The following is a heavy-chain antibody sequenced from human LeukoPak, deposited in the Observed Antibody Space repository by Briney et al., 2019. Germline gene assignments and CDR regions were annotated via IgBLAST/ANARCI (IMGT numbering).Heavy chain of an antibody. J-gene: IGHJ4*02. CDR2: IYYSGST. V-gene: IGHV4-30-4*01. Sequence: SETLSLTCTVSGDSISTADFYWSWVRQPPGKGLEWIGFIYYSGSTYYDPSLKSRVTVSKDTSKNQFSLKVRSMTAADTAVYYCARVRDGYPGYFDYWGQGTLVSVSS. CDR3: ARVRDGYPGYFDY. D-gene: IGHD5-24*01. CDR1: GDSISTADFY.